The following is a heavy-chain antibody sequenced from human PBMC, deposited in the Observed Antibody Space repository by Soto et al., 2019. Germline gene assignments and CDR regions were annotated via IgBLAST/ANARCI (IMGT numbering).Heavy chain of an antibody. Sequence: ESGGGVVQPGRSLRLSCAASGFTFSSYGMHWVRQAPGKGLEWVAVISYDGSNKYYADSVKCRFTISRDNSKNTLYLQMNSLRAEDTAVYYCAKDFSYCSSTSCYRGYFDYWGQGTLVTVSS. D-gene: IGHD2-2*01. V-gene: IGHV3-30*18. CDR2: ISYDGSNK. J-gene: IGHJ4*02. CDR1: GFTFSSYG. CDR3: AKDFSYCSSTSCYRGYFDY.